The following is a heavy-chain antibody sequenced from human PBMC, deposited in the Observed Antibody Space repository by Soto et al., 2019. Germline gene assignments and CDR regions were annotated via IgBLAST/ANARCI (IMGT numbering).Heavy chain of an antibody. J-gene: IGHJ6*02. D-gene: IGHD3-9*01. V-gene: IGHV1-8*01. CDR1: GYTFTSYD. Sequence: QVQLVQSGAEVKKPGASVKVSCKASGYTFTSYDINWVRQATGQGLEWMGWMNPNSGNTGYAQKFQGRVTMTRNTSRSNAYMEMSSLRSEATAVYYCARGGYDILTGYYNRYYYNGMDVWGQGTTVTVSS. CDR3: ARGGYDILTGYYNRYYYNGMDV. CDR2: MNPNSGNT.